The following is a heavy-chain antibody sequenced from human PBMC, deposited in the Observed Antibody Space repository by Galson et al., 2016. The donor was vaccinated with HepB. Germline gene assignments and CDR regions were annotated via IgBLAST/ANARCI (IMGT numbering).Heavy chain of an antibody. CDR3: AKERGSRITMVRGVLDAFDI. J-gene: IGHJ3*02. D-gene: IGHD3-10*01. V-gene: IGHV3-23*01. Sequence: SLRLSCAASGFTFSTYAMSWVRQAPGKGLEWVSGIRGSGGGIDYADSVKGRFTISRDNSKNTLYLQMSSLRAEDTAVYYCAKERGSRITMVRGVLDAFDIWGRGTMVTVSS. CDR2: IRGSGGGI. CDR1: GFTFSTYA.